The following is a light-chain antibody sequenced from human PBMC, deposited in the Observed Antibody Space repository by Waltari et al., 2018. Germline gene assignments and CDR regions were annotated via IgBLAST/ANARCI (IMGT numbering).Light chain of an antibody. CDR1: QNIRTH. Sequence: DIQMTQSPPSLSASVGDTVTVTCRASQNIRTHLNWYQQKPATAPKLLIYAASTLHRGVPSRFSGSGSGTDFTLTVTNLQPDDFAIYFCQQSFSSPWTFGQGTRV. CDR2: AAS. J-gene: IGKJ1*01. CDR3: QQSFSSPWT. V-gene: IGKV1-39*01.